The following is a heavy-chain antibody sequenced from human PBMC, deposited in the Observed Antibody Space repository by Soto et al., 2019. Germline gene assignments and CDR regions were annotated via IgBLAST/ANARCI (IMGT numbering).Heavy chain of an antibody. CDR3: ARDLAAGAY. Sequence: EVQLVESGGGLVQPGGSLRLSCAASGFIFSSYTMNWVRQAPGKGLEWVSYISTGGSTIYYADSVRGRFTISRDNAKNSLYLQMNSLRAEDTAVYYCARDLAAGAYWGQGALVTVSS. V-gene: IGHV3-48*01. CDR2: ISTGGSTI. CDR1: GFIFSSYT. J-gene: IGHJ4*02. D-gene: IGHD6-13*01.